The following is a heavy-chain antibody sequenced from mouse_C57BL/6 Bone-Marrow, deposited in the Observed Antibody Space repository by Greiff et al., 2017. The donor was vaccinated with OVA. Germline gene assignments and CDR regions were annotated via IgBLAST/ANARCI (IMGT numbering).Heavy chain of an antibody. Sequence: VQLQQSGAELVRPGASVTLSCKASGYTFTDYEMHWVKQTPVHGLEWIGAIDPETGGTAYNQKFKGKAILTADKSSSTAYMELRSLTSEDSAVYYCTRSCGNYGDFDYWGQGTTLTVSS. CDR3: TRSCGNYGDFDY. D-gene: IGHD2-1*01. CDR2: IDPETGGT. J-gene: IGHJ2*01. CDR1: GYTFTDYE. V-gene: IGHV1-15*01.